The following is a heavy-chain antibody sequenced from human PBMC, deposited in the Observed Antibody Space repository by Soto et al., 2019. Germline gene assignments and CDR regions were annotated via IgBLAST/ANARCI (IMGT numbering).Heavy chain of an antibody. V-gene: IGHV4-34*01. J-gene: IGHJ4*02. CDR1: GGSFSGYY. CDR3: ATGGGAAPGT. Sequence: SETLSLTCAVYGGSFSGYYWSWNRQTPGKGLEWIGEIDHSGSIKYNPSLESRVSISLDTSRNQFSLKLSSVTAADSAVFYCATGGGAAPGTWGQGTLVTVSS. CDR2: IDHSGSI. D-gene: IGHD6-13*01.